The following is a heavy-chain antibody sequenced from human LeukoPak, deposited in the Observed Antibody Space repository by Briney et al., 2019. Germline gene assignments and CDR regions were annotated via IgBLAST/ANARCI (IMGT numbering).Heavy chain of an antibody. CDR2: INPNSGGT. Sequence: ASVKVSCKASGYTFTGYYMHWARQAPGQGLEWMGWINPNSGGTNYAQKFQGRVTMTRDTSISTAYMELSRLRSDDTAVYYCARDWVNCSSTSCYGPVNWFDPWGQGTLVTVSS. CDR1: GYTFTGYY. J-gene: IGHJ5*02. CDR3: ARDWVNCSSTSCYGPVNWFDP. D-gene: IGHD2-2*01. V-gene: IGHV1-2*02.